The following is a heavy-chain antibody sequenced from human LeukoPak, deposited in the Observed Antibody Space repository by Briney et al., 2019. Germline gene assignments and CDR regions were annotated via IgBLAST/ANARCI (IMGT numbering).Heavy chain of an antibody. V-gene: IGHV4-39*07. CDR2: FYYSGSP. Sequence: SETLSLTCTVSGGSISSTSYSWGWIRQPPGKGLEWIGSFYYSGSPKYNPSLKSRVTLSLDTSKNQFSLRLTSVTAADTAVYYCARLDTAMAPDYWGQGTLVTVSS. CDR3: ARLDTAMAPDY. CDR1: GGSISSTSYS. D-gene: IGHD5-18*01. J-gene: IGHJ4*02.